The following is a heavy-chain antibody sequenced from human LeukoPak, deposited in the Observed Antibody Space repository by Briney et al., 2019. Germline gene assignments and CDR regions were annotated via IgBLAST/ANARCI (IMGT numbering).Heavy chain of an antibody. CDR2: IYYSGST. V-gene: IGHV4-39*01. CDR3: ASGYVYFDY. J-gene: IGHJ4*02. D-gene: IGHD5-12*01. Sequence: PSETLSLXCTVSGGSISSSSYYWGWIRQPPGKGLEWIGSIYYSGSTYYNPSLKSRVTISVDTSKNQFSLKLSSVTAADTAVYYCASGYVYFDYWGQGTLVTVSS. CDR1: GGSISSSSYY.